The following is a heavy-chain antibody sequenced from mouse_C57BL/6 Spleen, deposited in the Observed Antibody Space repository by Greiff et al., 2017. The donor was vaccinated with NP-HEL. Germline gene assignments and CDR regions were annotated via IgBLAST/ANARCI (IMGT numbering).Heavy chain of an antibody. CDR1: GYTFTDYN. D-gene: IGHD1-1*01. Sequence: EVQLQQSGPELVKPGASVKMSCKASGYTFTDYNMHWVKQSHGKSLEWIGYINPNNGGTSYNQKFKGKATLTVNKYSSTPYMELRSLTSEDSAVYYCARGDYYDWYVDVWGTGTTVTVSS. CDR3: ARGDYYDWYVDV. V-gene: IGHV1-22*01. J-gene: IGHJ1*03. CDR2: INPNNGGT.